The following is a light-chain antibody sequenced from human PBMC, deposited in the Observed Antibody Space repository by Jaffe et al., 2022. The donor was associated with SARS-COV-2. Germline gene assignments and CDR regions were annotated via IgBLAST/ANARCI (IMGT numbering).Light chain of an antibody. CDR3: QQYGSPPFT. CDR1: QSVRSDY. CDR2: GPS. Sequence: EIVLTQSPGTLSLSPGERATLSCRASQSVRSDYLAWYRQKPGQGPRLLILGPSRRATGIPVRFSGSGSGRDFTLTISRLEPEDFAVYYCQQYGSPPFTFGPGTKVDIK. J-gene: IGKJ3*01. V-gene: IGKV3-20*01.